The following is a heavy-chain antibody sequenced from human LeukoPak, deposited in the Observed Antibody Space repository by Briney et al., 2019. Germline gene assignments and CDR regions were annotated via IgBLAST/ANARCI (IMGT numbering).Heavy chain of an antibody. CDR2: IHHSRNT. V-gene: IGHV4-30-2*01. CDR1: GGSISSGVYS. D-gene: IGHD3-22*01. Sequence: SETLSLTCAVSGGSISSGVYSWTWVRQPPGKGLEWIGYIHHSRNTYYKSSLKGRITMSLDRSKNQFSLILTSVTAADTAVYFCARNYYDTSGYPYDAFDIWGHGTLVTVSS. CDR3: ARNYYDTSGYPYDAFDI. J-gene: IGHJ3*02.